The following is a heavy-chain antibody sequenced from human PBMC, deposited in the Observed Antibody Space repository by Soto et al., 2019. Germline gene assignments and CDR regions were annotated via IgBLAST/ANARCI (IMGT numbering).Heavy chain of an antibody. J-gene: IGHJ5*01. CDR2: ISYDGSNK. CDR3: ENEHGSCGGSRCYSYWFYP. CDR1: GFTFSSYG. D-gene: IGHD2-15*01. Sequence: QVQLVESGGGVVQPGRSLRLSCAASGFTFSSYGMHWVRQAPGKGLEWVAVISYDGSNKYYVDSVKGRFTIFHDNSKNTTYLQKHRLRAQDTAVYYCENEHGSCGGSRCYSYWFYPWGQGTLVTVSS. V-gene: IGHV3-30*18.